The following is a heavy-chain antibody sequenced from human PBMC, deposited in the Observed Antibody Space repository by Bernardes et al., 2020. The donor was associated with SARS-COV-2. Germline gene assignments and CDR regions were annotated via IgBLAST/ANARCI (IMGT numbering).Heavy chain of an antibody. CDR1: GGSISDYY. Sequence: SEPLSLTCTVFGGSISDYYWTWIRLAPGRGLEWIGYIYSSGSTNYNPSLKSRVTMSVDTSKNQFSLKLSSVTAADSAVYYCAREQWLVRYFDYWGQGNLVTVSS. D-gene: IGHD6-19*01. J-gene: IGHJ4*02. CDR2: IYSSGST. CDR3: AREQWLVRYFDY. V-gene: IGHV4-59*01.